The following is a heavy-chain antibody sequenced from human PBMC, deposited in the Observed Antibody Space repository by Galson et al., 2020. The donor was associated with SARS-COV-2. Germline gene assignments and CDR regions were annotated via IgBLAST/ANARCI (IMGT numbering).Heavy chain of an antibody. CDR2: IKQDGSEK. D-gene: IGHD7-27*01. Sequence: GESLKISCAASGFTFSSYWMSWVRQAPGKGLEWVANIKQDGSEKYYVDSVKGRFTISRDNAKNSLYLQMNSLRAEDTAVYYCARGHWGRDYWGQGTLVTVSS. V-gene: IGHV3-7*04. CDR1: GFTFSSYW. CDR3: ARGHWGRDY. J-gene: IGHJ4*02.